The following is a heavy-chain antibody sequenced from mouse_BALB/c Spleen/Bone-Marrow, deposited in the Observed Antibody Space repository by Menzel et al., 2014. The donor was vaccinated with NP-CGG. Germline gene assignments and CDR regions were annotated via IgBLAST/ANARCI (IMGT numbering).Heavy chain of an antibody. V-gene: IGHV1-4*02. D-gene: IGHD1-1*01. J-gene: IGHJ2*01. CDR2: INPSSGYT. Sequence: VQLQQSAAELARPGASVKMSCKASGYTFTSYTMHWVKQRPGQGLEWIGYINPSSGYTEYNRKFKDKTTLTADKSSSTAYMQLSSLTSEDSAVYYCAREGRSYHFDYWGQGTTLTVSS. CDR3: AREGRSYHFDY. CDR1: GYTFTSYT.